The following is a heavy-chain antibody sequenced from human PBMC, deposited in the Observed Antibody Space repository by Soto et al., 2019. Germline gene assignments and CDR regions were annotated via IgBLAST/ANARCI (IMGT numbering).Heavy chain of an antibody. Sequence: GGSLRLSSAASGFTFKTYSMHWFRQAPGKGLEWVAVISYDGSDKFYADSVKGRFTISRDNSKNTLFLQMNSLRAEDTAIYYCAKKVNSGSGSQYFDYWGQGTLVTVSS. CDR3: AKKVNSGSGSQYFDY. V-gene: IGHV3-30*18. J-gene: IGHJ4*02. CDR2: ISYDGSDK. D-gene: IGHD3-10*01. CDR1: GFTFKTYS.